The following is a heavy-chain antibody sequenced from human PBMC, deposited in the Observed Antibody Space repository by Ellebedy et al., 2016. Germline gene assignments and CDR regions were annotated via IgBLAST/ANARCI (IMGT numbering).Heavy chain of an antibody. Sequence: SETLSLTCAVSGGSISSSNWWSWVRQPPGQGLEWIGEIYHSGSTNYNPSLKSRVTISVDKSKNQFSLKLSSVTAADTAVYYCATRGEDDILTGHNDYWGQGTLVTVSS. CDR2: IYHSGST. CDR3: ATRGEDDILTGHNDY. CDR1: GGSISSSNW. V-gene: IGHV4-4*02. D-gene: IGHD3-9*01. J-gene: IGHJ4*02.